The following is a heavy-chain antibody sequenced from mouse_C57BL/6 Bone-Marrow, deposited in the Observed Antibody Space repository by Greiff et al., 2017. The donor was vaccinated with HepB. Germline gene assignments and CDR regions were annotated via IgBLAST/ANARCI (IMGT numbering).Heavy chain of an antibody. CDR1: GYTFTSYW. Sequence: QVQLQQPGAELVKPGASVKLSCKASGYTFTSYWMHWVKQRPGQGLEWIGMIHPNSGSTNYNEKFKSKATLTVDKSSSTAYMQLSSLTSEDSAVYYCASKVADWYFDVWGTGTTVTVSS. J-gene: IGHJ1*03. CDR3: ASKVADWYFDV. D-gene: IGHD1-1*02. V-gene: IGHV1-64*01. CDR2: IHPNSGST.